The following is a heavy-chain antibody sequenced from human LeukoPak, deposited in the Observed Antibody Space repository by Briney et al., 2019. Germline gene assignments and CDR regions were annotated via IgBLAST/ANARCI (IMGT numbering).Heavy chain of an antibody. CDR2: ISYDGSNK. CDR1: GSILSSYG. CDR3: AKDFDYSGYDLGY. J-gene: IGHJ4*02. V-gene: IGHV3-30*18. D-gene: IGHD5-12*01. Sequence: PGRSQRLSCAASGSILSSYGMHWVRQSPGKGLEWVAVISYDGSNKYYADSVKGRFTISRDNSKNTLYLQMNSLRAEDTAVYYCAKDFDYSGYDLGYWGQGTLVTVSS.